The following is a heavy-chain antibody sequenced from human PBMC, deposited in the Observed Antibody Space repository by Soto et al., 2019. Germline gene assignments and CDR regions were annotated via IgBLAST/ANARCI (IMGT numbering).Heavy chain of an antibody. Sequence: QVQLVQSGAEVKKPESSVKVSCKTSGGTFVRHVISWVRQAPGQGPEWMGKINPLSGIPNHAQKFQDRVTFTADTQSSTAYVELSSLRSDGTAVYYCATPACATTWCSPAHNLDHWGQATLVTVSS. D-gene: IGHD1-1*01. V-gene: IGHV1-69*09. CDR3: ATPACATTWCSPAHNLDH. CDR1: GGTFVRHV. CDR2: INPLSGIP. J-gene: IGHJ4*02.